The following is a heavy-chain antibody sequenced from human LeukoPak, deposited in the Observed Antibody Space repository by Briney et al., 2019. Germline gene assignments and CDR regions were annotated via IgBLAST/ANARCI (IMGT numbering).Heavy chain of an antibody. V-gene: IGHV3-21*01. CDR2: ISSSSYI. D-gene: IGHD6-19*01. CDR3: ARDKDLRSSGCFDY. J-gene: IGHJ4*02. Sequence: PGGSLRLSCAASGFTFSSYSMNWVRQAPGKGLEWVSSISSSSYIYYADSVKGRFTISRDNAKNSLYLQMNSLRAEDTAVYYCARDKDLRSSGCFDYWGQGTLVTVSS. CDR1: GFTFSSYS.